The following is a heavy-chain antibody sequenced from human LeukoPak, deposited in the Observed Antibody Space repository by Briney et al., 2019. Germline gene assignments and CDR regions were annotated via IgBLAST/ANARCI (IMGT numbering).Heavy chain of an antibody. Sequence: GVLRLSCAASGFTFSSYDMSWVRQAPGKGLEWVSYISSSSSTIYYADSVKGRFTISRDNAKNSLYLQMNSLRAEDTAVYYCARGGYVLPTYYYYYMDVWGKGTTVTVSS. D-gene: IGHD3-16*01. CDR1: GFTFSSYD. CDR2: ISSSSSTI. J-gene: IGHJ6*03. CDR3: ARGGYVLPTYYYYYMDV. V-gene: IGHV3-48*01.